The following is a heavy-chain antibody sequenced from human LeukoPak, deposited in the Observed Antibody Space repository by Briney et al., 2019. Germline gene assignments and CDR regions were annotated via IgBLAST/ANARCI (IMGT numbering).Heavy chain of an antibody. CDR3: ARAVTERFYYDSSGYYYPLDY. CDR1: GYAFTSFY. Sequence: ASVKVSCKASGYAFTSFYMHWVRQAPGQGLEWMGIINPSGGSTSYTQKFQGRVTMTRDTSTSTVYMELSSLRSEDTAVYYCARAVTERFYYDSSGYYYPLDYWGQGTLVAVSS. J-gene: IGHJ4*02. D-gene: IGHD3-22*01. CDR2: INPSGGST. V-gene: IGHV1-46*03.